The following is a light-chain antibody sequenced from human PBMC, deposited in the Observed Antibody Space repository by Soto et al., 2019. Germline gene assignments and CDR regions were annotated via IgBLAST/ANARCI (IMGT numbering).Light chain of an antibody. V-gene: IGLV2-11*01. CDR2: DVT. CDR1: SSDVGGYNY. J-gene: IGLJ2*01. Sequence: QSALTQPRSVSGSPGQSVTISCTGTSSDVGGYNYVSWYQQHPGKAPKLMIYDVTQRPSGVPARFSGSKSGNTASLTISGLQAEDEADYHCCSYAGNYTVLFGGGTQLTVL. CDR3: CSYAGNYTVL.